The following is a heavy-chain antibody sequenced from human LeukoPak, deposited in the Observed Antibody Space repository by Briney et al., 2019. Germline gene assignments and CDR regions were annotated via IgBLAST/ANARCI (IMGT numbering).Heavy chain of an antibody. J-gene: IGHJ4*02. D-gene: IGHD4-11*01. CDR3: ASSPLTVTTPLYYFDY. Sequence: PGGSLRLSCAASGFTFSSYSMNWVRQAPGKGLEWVSSISSSSSYIYYADSVKGRFTISRDNAKNSLYLQMNSLRAEDTAVYYCASSPLTVTTPLYYFDYWGQGTLVTVSS. V-gene: IGHV3-21*01. CDR2: ISSSSSYI. CDR1: GFTFSSYS.